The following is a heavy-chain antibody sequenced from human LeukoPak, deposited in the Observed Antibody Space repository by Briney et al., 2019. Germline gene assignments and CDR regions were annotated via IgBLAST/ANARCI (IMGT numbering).Heavy chain of an antibody. J-gene: IGHJ4*02. CDR1: GFTFSSYG. CDR3: AKDVKFSWPFYFDY. D-gene: IGHD5-12*01. V-gene: IGHV3-30*02. Sequence: GGSLRLSCAASGFTFSSYGMHWVRQAPRKGLEWVAFIRYDGSNKYYADSVKGRFTISRDNSKNTLFLQMNSLRAEDTAVYSCAKDVKFSWPFYFDYWGQGILVTVSS. CDR2: IRYDGSNK.